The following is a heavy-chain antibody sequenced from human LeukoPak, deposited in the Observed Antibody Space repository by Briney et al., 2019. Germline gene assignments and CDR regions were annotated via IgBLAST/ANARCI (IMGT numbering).Heavy chain of an antibody. D-gene: IGHD2-21*02. CDR1: GYTFTGYY. V-gene: IGHV1-69*13. CDR2: IIPIFGTA. CDR3: ARHPVVTATPLPIDY. J-gene: IGHJ4*02. Sequence: SVKVSCKASGYTFTGYYLHWVRQAPGQGLEWMGGIIPIFGTANYAQKFQGRVTITADESTSTAYMELSSLRSEDTAVYYCARHPVVTATPLPIDYWGQGTLVTVSS.